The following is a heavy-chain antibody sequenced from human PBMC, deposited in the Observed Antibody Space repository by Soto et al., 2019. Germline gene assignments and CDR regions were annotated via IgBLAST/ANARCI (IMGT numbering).Heavy chain of an antibody. CDR1: GFTVSSNY. Sequence: PGGSLRLSCAASGFTVSSNYMSWVRQAPGKGLEWVSVIYSGGSTYYADSVKGRFTISRDNSKNTLYLQMNSLRAEDTAVYYCARGGRETYYDFWSGSWFDPWGQGTLVTVSS. V-gene: IGHV3-66*01. CDR3: ARGGRETYYDFWSGSWFDP. D-gene: IGHD3-3*01. CDR2: IYSGGST. J-gene: IGHJ5*02.